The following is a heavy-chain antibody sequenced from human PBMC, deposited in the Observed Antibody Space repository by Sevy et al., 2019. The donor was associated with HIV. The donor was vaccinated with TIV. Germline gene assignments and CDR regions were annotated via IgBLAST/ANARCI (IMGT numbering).Heavy chain of an antibody. CDR3: ARDLYCSGGSWPRDVSYYYYGMDV. CDR2: ISSSSSYI. CDR1: GFTFSSYS. D-gene: IGHD2-15*01. V-gene: IGHV3-21*01. Sequence: GGSLRLSCAASGFTFSSYSMHWVRQAPGKGLEWVSSISSSSSYIYYADSVKGRFTISRDNAKNSLYLQMNSLRAEDTAVYYCARDLYCSGGSWPRDVSYYYYGMDVWGQGTTVTVSS. J-gene: IGHJ6*02.